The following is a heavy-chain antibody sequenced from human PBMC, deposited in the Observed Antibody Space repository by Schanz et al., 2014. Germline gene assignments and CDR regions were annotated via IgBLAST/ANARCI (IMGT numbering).Heavy chain of an antibody. V-gene: IGHV3-9*01. CDR1: GFTVSDNY. D-gene: IGHD3-16*01. Sequence: EVQLVESGGGFVQPGGYLRLSCAASGFTVSDNYMTWVRQAPGKGLEWVSGISWNSGSIGYADSVKGRFTISRDDAKNSLYLQMNSLRAEDTALYYCAKDRQNRVNRVGYYYGMDVWGQGTTVTVSS. CDR2: ISWNSGSI. J-gene: IGHJ6*02. CDR3: AKDRQNRVNRVGYYYGMDV.